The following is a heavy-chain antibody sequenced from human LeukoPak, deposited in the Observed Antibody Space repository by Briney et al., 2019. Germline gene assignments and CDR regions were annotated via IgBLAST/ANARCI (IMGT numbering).Heavy chain of an antibody. V-gene: IGHV3-20*04. Sequence: GGSLRLSCAASGFTFDEYGMSWVRQVPGKGLEWVAGIDWNGGSPGYGDSVKGRFTISRDNAKNSLYLQMNSLRVEDTALYYCAREVSTAWSYYFDYWGQGHLVTVSS. J-gene: IGHJ4*02. CDR1: GFTFDEYG. CDR2: IDWNGGSP. D-gene: IGHD6-19*01. CDR3: AREVSTAWSYYFDY.